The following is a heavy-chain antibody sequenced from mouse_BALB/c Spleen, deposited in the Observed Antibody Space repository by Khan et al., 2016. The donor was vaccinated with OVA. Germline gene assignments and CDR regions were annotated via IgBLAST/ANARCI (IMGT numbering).Heavy chain of an antibody. CDR3: ARDYWFAY. J-gene: IGHJ3*01. CDR1: GFTFSNYA. V-gene: IGHV5-6-5*01. CDR2: LIMGDST. Sequence: VQLKESGGGLVKPGGSLKLSCAASGFTFSNYAMSWVRKSQKKGRGWAPSLIMGDSTYYPDSVKGRFTISRDNARNILYLQMSSLRSEDTAMYYCARDYWFAYWGQGTLVTVSA.